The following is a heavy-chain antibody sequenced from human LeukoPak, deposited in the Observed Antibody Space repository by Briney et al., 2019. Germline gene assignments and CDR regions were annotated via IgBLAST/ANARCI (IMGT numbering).Heavy chain of an antibody. D-gene: IGHD1-26*01. CDR3: ARSYFSGTYPNDY. Sequence: GESLKISCKGSGYSFTSYWIGWVRQMPGKGLEWMGIIYPGDSDTKYSPSFQGQISISADKSISTAYLQWTSLKASDTAMYYCARSYFSGTYPNDYRGQGTLVTVSS. CDR1: GYSFTSYW. J-gene: IGHJ4*02. V-gene: IGHV5-51*01. CDR2: IYPGDSDT.